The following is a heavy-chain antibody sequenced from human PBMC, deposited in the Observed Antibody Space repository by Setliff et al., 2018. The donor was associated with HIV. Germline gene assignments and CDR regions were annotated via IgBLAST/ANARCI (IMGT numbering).Heavy chain of an antibody. CDR1: GYTFTAYY. CDR3: ARSLREYSYGSPDY. D-gene: IGHD5-18*01. Sequence: ASVKVSCKTSGYTFTAYYIHWVRQAPGQGFEWMGWINAGTGNTKYSQKFQGRVTISRDIHANTAYMELSSLRSEDTAIYYCARSLREYSYGSPDYWGPGTLVTVSS. J-gene: IGHJ4*02. CDR2: INAGTGNT. V-gene: IGHV1-3*01.